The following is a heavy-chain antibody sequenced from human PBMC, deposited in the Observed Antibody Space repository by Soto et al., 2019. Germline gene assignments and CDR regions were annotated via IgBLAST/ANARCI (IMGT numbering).Heavy chain of an antibody. Sequence: EVQLVESGGGLVKPGGSLRLSCAASGFTFSSYSMNWVRQAPGKGLEWVSSISSSSSYIYYADSVKGRFTISRDNAKNSLYLQMNSLRAEDTAVYYCAKDPPYGDYGVAFDIWGQGTMVTVSS. D-gene: IGHD4-17*01. CDR1: GFTFSSYS. CDR3: AKDPPYGDYGVAFDI. V-gene: IGHV3-21*04. J-gene: IGHJ3*02. CDR2: ISSSSSYI.